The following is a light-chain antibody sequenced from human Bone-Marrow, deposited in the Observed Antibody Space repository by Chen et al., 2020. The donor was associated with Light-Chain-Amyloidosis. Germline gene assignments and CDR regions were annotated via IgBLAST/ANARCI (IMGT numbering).Light chain of an antibody. J-gene: IGKJ2*01. CDR2: GAS. CDR3: QQYNNWPPYT. CDR1: QSVSSN. V-gene: IGKV3-15*01. Sequence: EIVMTQSPATLSVSPGERATLSCRASQSVSSNLAWYQQKPGQAPRLLIYGASTRATGIPARFSGSGSVTEFTLTISSLQSEDFAFYYCQQYNNWPPYTFGQGTKLEIK.